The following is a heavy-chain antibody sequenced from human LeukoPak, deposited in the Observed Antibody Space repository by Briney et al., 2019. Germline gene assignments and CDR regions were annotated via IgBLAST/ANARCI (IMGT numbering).Heavy chain of an antibody. CDR1: GFTFSSYA. V-gene: IGHV3-23*01. CDR2: IGGSGGYT. CDR3: AKLPRIASDI. J-gene: IGHJ3*02. Sequence: GGSLRLSCAASGFTFSSYAMSWVRQAPGKGLEWVSAIGGSGGYTYYADSVRGRFTISRDNSRNTLYLQMNSLRAEDTAVYYCAKLPRIASDIWGQGTMVTVSS.